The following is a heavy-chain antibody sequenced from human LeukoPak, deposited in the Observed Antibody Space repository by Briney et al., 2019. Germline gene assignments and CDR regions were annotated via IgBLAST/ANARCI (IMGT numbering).Heavy chain of an antibody. CDR2: INQSERT. V-gene: IGHV4-34*01. CDR3: TRRWFGFWHNSYADDNAFDI. J-gene: IGHJ3*02. Sequence: SETLSRNCAGYAGTCNGYSWSWIRHVPGKGLEWIGKINQSERTNYNPSLNSRVTISVDTSKNQISVRLSFVTATATAMYYCTRRWFGFWHNSYADDNAFDIWGQGTMVTVSS. D-gene: IGHD3-10*01. CDR1: AGTCNGYS.